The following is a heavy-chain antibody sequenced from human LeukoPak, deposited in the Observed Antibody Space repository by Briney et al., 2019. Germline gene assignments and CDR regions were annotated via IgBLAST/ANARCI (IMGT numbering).Heavy chain of an antibody. CDR1: GGTFSSYA. J-gene: IGHJ4*02. CDR2: IIPILGIA. CDR3: ARDSYDSSGYYYYFDY. Sequence: GASVKVSCKASGGTFSSYAISWVRQAPGQGLEWMGRIIPILGIANYAQKFQGRVTITADKSTSTAYMELSSLRSEDTAVYYCARDSYDSSGYYYYFDYWGQGTLVTVSS. D-gene: IGHD3-22*01. V-gene: IGHV1-69*04.